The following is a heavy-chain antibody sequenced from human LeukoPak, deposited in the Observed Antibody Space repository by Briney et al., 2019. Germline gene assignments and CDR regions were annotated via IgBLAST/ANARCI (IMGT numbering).Heavy chain of an antibody. CDR3: ATYSSLNRREFQY. CDR1: GFTFSNYW. J-gene: IGHJ1*01. Sequence: GGSLRLSCEGSGFTFSNYWMSWVRQAPGKGLQWVANIKTDGSEKYYVDSVKGRFTISRDNAKNSLYLQMNSLRAEDTAVYYCATYSSLNRREFQYWGQGTLLTVSS. V-gene: IGHV3-7*01. D-gene: IGHD3-22*01. CDR2: IKTDGSEK.